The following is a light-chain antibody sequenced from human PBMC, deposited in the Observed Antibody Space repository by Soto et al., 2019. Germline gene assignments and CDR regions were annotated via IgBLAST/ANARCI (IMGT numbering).Light chain of an antibody. CDR3: QSYHSGNVV. J-gene: IGLJ2*01. V-gene: IGLV6-57*04. Sequence: FMLTQPHSVSESPGKTVTISCTRSSGSIASNYVQWYQQRPGSAPTPVIYEDNERPSGVPDRFSGSIDSSSNSASLTISGLKTDDEAEYYCQSYHSGNVVFGGGTKVTVL. CDR2: EDN. CDR1: SGSIASNY.